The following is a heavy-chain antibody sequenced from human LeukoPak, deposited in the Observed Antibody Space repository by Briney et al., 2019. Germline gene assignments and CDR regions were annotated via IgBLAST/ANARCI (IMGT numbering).Heavy chain of an antibody. V-gene: IGHV3-21*01. D-gene: IGHD1-20*01. CDR1: GFTLSSYS. Sequence: PGGSLRLSCAASGFTLSSYSLIWVRQAPGKGLEWVSSISSDSSYFDYADSVRGRFTISRNNAKKSLYLQMNSLRAEDTAVYYCARAGETYNWNPVNFDFWGQGTLVTVSS. CDR3: ARAGETYNWNPVNFDF. J-gene: IGHJ4*02. CDR2: ISSDSSYF.